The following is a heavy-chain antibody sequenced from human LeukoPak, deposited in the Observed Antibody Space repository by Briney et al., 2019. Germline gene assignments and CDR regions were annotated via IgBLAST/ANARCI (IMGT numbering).Heavy chain of an antibody. CDR2: INPSGGST. Sequence: GASVKVSCKASGYTFTSYAMHWVRQAPGQGLEWMGIINPSGGSTSYAQKFQGRVTMTRDMSTSTVYMELSSLRSEDTAVYYCAKIPRVDREPTAFDIWGQGTMVTVSS. V-gene: IGHV1-46*01. D-gene: IGHD1-26*01. J-gene: IGHJ3*02. CDR3: AKIPRVDREPTAFDI. CDR1: GYTFTSYA.